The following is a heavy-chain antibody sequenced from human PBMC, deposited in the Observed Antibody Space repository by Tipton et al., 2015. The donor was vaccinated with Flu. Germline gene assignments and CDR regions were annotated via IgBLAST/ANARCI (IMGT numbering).Heavy chain of an antibody. J-gene: IGHJ4*02. Sequence: VQLVQSGGGLVQPGRSLTLSCAVSGFNFDDLAMHWVRQAPGKGLEWVSGISYDSTYIGYADSVKGRFTISRDNAKTSLYLQMNNLRADDTAVYYCTRRLVEDWGPGTQVTVSS. CDR2: ISYDSTYI. V-gene: IGHV3-9*01. CDR3: TRRLVED. CDR1: GFNFDDLA.